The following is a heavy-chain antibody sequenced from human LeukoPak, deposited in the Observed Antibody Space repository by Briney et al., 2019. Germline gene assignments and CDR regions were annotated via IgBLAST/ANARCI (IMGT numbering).Heavy chain of an antibody. Sequence: GGSLRLSCAASGFTFSSYGMHWVRQAPGKGLEWVAVISYDGSNKYYADSAKGRFTISRDNSKNTLYLQMNSLRAEDTAVYYCAKPPILGVIATSYDYWGQGTLVTVSS. CDR2: ISYDGSNK. CDR1: GFTFSSYG. CDR3: AKPPILGVIATSYDY. J-gene: IGHJ4*02. V-gene: IGHV3-30*18. D-gene: IGHD3-3*01.